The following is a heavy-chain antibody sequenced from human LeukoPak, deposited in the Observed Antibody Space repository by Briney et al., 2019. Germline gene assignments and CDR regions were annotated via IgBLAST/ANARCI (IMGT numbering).Heavy chain of an antibody. CDR2: IRDRGGTT. J-gene: IGHJ4*02. V-gene: IGHV3-23*01. CDR3: AKDRPNGLDY. Sequence: GGSLRLSCAVTGITLSNYGMSWVRQAPGKGLEWVAGIRDRGGTTNYAESVKGRFTISRDNPKNTLYLQMSSLRAEDTAVYYCAKDRPNGLDYWGQGTLVTVSS. D-gene: IGHD2-2*03. CDR1: GITLSNYG.